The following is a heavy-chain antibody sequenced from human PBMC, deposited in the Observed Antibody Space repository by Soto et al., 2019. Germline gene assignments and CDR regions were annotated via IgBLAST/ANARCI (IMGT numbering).Heavy chain of an antibody. Sequence: QVQLVQSGAEVKKPGSSVKVSCKASGGTFSSYAISWVRQAPGQGLEWMGGIIPIFGTANYAQKFQGRVTLTADESTSTAYMELSSLRSEDTAVYYCARGAITMVRGVIIEAGLEYYYYGMDVWGQGTTVTVSS. V-gene: IGHV1-69*01. J-gene: IGHJ6*02. CDR1: GGTFSSYA. D-gene: IGHD3-10*01. CDR3: ARGAITMVRGVIIEAGLEYYYYGMDV. CDR2: IIPIFGTA.